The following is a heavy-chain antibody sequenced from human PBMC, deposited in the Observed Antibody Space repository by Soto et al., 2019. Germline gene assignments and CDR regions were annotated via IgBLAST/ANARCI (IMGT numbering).Heavy chain of an antibody. D-gene: IGHD1-26*01. V-gene: IGHV1-8*01. Sequence: ASVKVSCKASGYTFTSYDINWVRQATGQGLEWMGWMNPNSGNTGYAQKFQGRVTMTRNTSISTAYMELSSLRSEDTAVYYCALYGGSYYELRPYNWFDPWGQGTLVTVSS. CDR1: GYTFTSYD. CDR2: MNPNSGNT. CDR3: ALYGGSYYELRPYNWFDP. J-gene: IGHJ5*02.